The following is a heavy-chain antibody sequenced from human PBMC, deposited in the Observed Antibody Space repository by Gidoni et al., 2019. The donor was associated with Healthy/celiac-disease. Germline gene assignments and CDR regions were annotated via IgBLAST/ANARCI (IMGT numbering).Heavy chain of an antibody. D-gene: IGHD5-12*01. V-gene: IGHV3-30-3*01. CDR1: GFTFSSYA. CDR2: ISYDGSKK. Sequence: QVQLVGSRGGAVQPGRSLRLPLAASGFTFSSYAMHWVRQATGKGLEWVAVISYDGSKKYYADSVKGRFTISRDNSKNTLYLQMNSLRAEDTAVYYCARDRQRWLQIYYLDYWGQGTLVTVSS. CDR3: ARDRQRWLQIYYLDY. J-gene: IGHJ4*02.